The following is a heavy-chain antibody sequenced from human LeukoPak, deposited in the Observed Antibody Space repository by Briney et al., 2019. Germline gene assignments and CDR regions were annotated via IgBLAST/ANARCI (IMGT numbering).Heavy chain of an antibody. D-gene: IGHD1-1*01. CDR3: ARDVGKKPDY. J-gene: IGHJ4*02. CDR2: ISSDGTGT. V-gene: IGHV3-74*01. CDR1: GFTFSSYW. Sequence: GGSLRLSCAASGFTFSSYWMHWVRPAPGKGRVWVSGISSDGTGTTYTDSVKGQFTISRDNTKNTLYLQLNSLRAEDTAVYYCARDVGKKPDYWGQGTLVTVSS.